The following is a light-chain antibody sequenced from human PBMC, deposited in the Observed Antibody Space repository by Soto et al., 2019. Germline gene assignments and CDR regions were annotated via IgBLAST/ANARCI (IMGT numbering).Light chain of an antibody. Sequence: EIVLTQSPGTLSLSPGERATLSCRASQSVSSSYLAWYQQKPGPAPRLLIYGASSRATGIPDRFSGSGSGTDFTLTISRLEPEGFAVYYCQQYGSSSWTFGQGTKV. CDR3: QQYGSSSWT. CDR2: GAS. J-gene: IGKJ1*01. CDR1: QSVSSSY. V-gene: IGKV3-20*01.